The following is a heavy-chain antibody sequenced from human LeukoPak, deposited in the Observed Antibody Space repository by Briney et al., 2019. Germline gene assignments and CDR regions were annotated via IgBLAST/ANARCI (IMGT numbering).Heavy chain of an antibody. V-gene: IGHV3-66*01. J-gene: IGHJ3*02. CDR3: ARDAEGIDAFDI. Sequence: GGSLRLSCTSSGFTVSSNYMSWVRQAPGKGLEWVSVIYSGGTTYYADSVKGRFTISRDNSKNSLYLRMNSLRAEDTAVYYCARDAEGIDAFDIWGQGTMVTVSS. CDR2: IYSGGTT. CDR1: GFTVSSNY.